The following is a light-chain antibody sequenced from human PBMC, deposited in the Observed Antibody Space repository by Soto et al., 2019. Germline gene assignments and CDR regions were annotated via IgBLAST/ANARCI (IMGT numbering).Light chain of an antibody. V-gene: IGLV2-14*01. CDR3: SSYTSSSLGV. CDR1: SSDVGGYNY. J-gene: IGLJ3*02. Sequence: QSALTQPASVSGSPGQSITISCTGTSSDVGGYNYVSWYQQHPGKAPKLMIYDVSNRPSGVSNRFSGSKSGNTASLTISGLQAEDEADYYCSSYTSSSLGVFGEGTKLTVL. CDR2: DVS.